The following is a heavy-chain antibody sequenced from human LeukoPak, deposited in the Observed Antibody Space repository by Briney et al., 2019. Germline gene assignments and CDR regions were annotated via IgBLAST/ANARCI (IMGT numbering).Heavy chain of an antibody. CDR3: ARQSGGFLEWLLTFDY. CDR2: IYHSGST. V-gene: IGHV4-38-2*01. Sequence: PSETLSLTCAVSGYPISSGYYWGWIRQPPGKGLEWIGSIYHSGSTYYNPSLKSRVTISVDTSKNQFSLKLSSVTAADTAVYYCARQSGGFLEWLLTFDYWGQGTLVTVSS. D-gene: IGHD3-3*01. J-gene: IGHJ4*02. CDR1: GYPISSGYY.